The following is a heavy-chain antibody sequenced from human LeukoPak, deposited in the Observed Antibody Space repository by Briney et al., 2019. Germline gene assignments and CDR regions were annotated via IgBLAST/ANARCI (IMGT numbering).Heavy chain of an antibody. Sequence: PGGSLRLSCAASGFTFSSYAMSWVRQAPGKGLEWVSAISGGSADYADSVKGRFSISIDNSKNTLYLQMNSLRAEDTAVYYCAKRIVDSSGYLRYFQHWGQGTLVTVSS. CDR1: GFTFSSYA. CDR3: AKRIVDSSGYLRYFQH. V-gene: IGHV3-23*01. CDR2: ISGGSA. J-gene: IGHJ1*01. D-gene: IGHD3-22*01.